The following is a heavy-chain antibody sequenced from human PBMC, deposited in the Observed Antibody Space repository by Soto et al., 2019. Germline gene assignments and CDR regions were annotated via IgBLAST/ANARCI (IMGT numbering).Heavy chain of an antibody. J-gene: IGHJ6*02. CDR2: IYYSGST. CDR1: GGSISSYY. D-gene: IGHD6-13*01. CDR3: ARVAAAADALYYYYYGMDV. Sequence: SETLSLTCTVSGGSISSYYWSWIRQPPGKGLEWIGYIYYSGSTNYNPSLKSRITISIDTSKNQFSLKLSSVTAADTAVYYCARVAAAADALYYYYYGMDVWGQGTTVTVSS. V-gene: IGHV4-59*01.